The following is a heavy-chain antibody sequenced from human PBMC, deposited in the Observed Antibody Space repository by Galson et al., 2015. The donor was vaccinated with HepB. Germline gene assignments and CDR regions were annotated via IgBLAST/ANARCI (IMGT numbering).Heavy chain of an antibody. Sequence: SLRLSCAASGFTVSSNYMSWVRQAPGKGLEWVSVIYSGGSTYYADSVKGRFTISRDNSKNTLYLQMNSLRAEDTAVYYCASSYIVATGLSGAFDIWGQGTMVTVSS. CDR2: IYSGGST. CDR3: ASSYIVATGLSGAFDI. V-gene: IGHV3-53*01. CDR1: GFTVSSNY. J-gene: IGHJ3*02. D-gene: IGHD5-12*01.